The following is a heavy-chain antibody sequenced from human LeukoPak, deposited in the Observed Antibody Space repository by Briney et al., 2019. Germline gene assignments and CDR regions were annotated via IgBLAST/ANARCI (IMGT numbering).Heavy chain of an antibody. J-gene: IGHJ4*02. V-gene: IGHV3-30*18. CDR2: ISYDGSNK. D-gene: IGHD3-10*01. CDR3: AKDQGSYLNY. Sequence: HTGGSLRLSCAASGFSFNTYAMSWVRQAPGKGLEWVAVISYDGSNKYYADSVKGRFTISRDNSKNTLYLQMNSLRAEDTAVYYCAKDQGSYLNYWGQGTLVTVSS. CDR1: GFSFNTYA.